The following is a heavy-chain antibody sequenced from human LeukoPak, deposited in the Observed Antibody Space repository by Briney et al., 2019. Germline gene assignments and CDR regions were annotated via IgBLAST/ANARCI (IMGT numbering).Heavy chain of an antibody. CDR3: ASPYGSSYYFDY. CDR2: IYYSGST. J-gene: IGHJ4*02. Sequence: PSETLSLTCTVSGGSISSSSYYWGWIRQPPGKGLEWIGSIYYSGSTYYNPSLKSRVTISVDTSKNQFSLKLSSVTAADTAVYYCASPYGSSYYFDYWGQGTLVTVSS. D-gene: IGHD6-6*01. CDR1: GGSISSSSYY. V-gene: IGHV4-39*01.